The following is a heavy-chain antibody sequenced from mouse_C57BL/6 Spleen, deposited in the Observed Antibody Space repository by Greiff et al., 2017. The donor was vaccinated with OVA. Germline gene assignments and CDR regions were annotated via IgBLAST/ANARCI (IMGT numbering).Heavy chain of an antibody. J-gene: IGHJ3*01. D-gene: IGHD2-2*01. Sequence: QVQLQQSGPELVKPGASVKISCKASGYSFTSYYIHWVKQRPGQGLEWIGWIYPGSGNTKYNEKFKGKATLTADTSSSTAYMQLSSLTSEDSAVYYCARGMGYDEGPWFAYWGQGTLVTVSA. V-gene: IGHV1-66*01. CDR2: IYPGSGNT. CDR1: GYSFTSYY. CDR3: ARGMGYDEGPWFAY.